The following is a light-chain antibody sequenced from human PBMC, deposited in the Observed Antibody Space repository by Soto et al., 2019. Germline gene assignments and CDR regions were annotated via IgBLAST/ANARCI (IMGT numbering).Light chain of an antibody. CDR2: GAS. CDR1: QSVSSNY. V-gene: IGKV3-20*01. Sequence: EIVLTQSPGTLSLSPGERATLSCRASQSVSSNYLAWYQQKRGQATRLLIYGASSRATGIPTRFSGSGSGTDFTHTISRLEPEDFAVYYCQQYDTSPRTFGQGTMGEI. CDR3: QQYDTSPRT. J-gene: IGKJ1*01.